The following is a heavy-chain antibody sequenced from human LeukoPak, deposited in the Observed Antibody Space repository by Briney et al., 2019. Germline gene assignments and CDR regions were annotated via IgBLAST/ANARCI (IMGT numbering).Heavy chain of an antibody. D-gene: IGHD3-10*01. Sequence: SETLSLTCTVSGGSIGSSSCYWVWIRQPPGKGLEWIGSIYYSGGTYYTPSLKSRVTISVDTSNNQFSLKLSSVTAADTAVYYCARELPYYYGSGSYRGDAFDIWGQGTMVTVSS. V-gene: IGHV4-39*02. CDR3: ARELPYYYGSGSYRGDAFDI. CDR2: IYYSGGT. CDR1: GGSIGSSSCY. J-gene: IGHJ3*02.